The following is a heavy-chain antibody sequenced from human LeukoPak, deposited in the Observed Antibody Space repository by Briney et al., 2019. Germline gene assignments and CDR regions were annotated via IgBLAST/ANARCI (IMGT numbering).Heavy chain of an antibody. CDR3: AKDMTMDNRNYHWFDP. CDR2: ISGDGGST. D-gene: IGHD1-7*01. Sequence: GGSLRLFCAASGFTYDDYAKHWVRQAPGKGLEWVSLISGDGGSTYYADSVKGRFTISRDNSKNSLYLQMNSLRTEDTALYYCAKDMTMDNRNYHWFDPWGQGTLVTVSS. V-gene: IGHV3-43*02. J-gene: IGHJ5*02. CDR1: GFTYDDYA.